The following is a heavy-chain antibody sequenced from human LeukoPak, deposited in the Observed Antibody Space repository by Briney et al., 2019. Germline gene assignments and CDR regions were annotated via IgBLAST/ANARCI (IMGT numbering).Heavy chain of an antibody. J-gene: IGHJ4*02. CDR3: AREYDSSGYDPYYFDY. Sequence: SQTLSLTCTVSGGSISSGSYYWSWIRQPAGKGLEWIGRIYTSGSTNYNPSLKSRVTISVDTSKNQLSQKLSSVTAADTAVYYCAREYDSSGYDPYYFDYWGQGTLVTVSS. D-gene: IGHD3-22*01. CDR1: GGSISSGSYY. CDR2: IYTSGST. V-gene: IGHV4-61*02.